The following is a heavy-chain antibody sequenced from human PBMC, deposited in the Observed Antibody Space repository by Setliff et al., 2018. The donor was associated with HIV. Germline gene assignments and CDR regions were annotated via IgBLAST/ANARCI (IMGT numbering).Heavy chain of an antibody. V-gene: IGHV4-38-2*01. CDR2: IYHSGST. Sequence: PSETLSLTCAVSNYSISSAYYWGWIRHPPGKGLEWIGSIYHSGSTYYNPSLKSRVTISVDTSKNQFSLKLSSVTGADTAVYYCARRPAGAVAGGYGMDVWGQGTTVTVSS. CDR1: NYSISSAYY. D-gene: IGHD6-19*01. J-gene: IGHJ6*02. CDR3: ARRPAGAVAGGYGMDV.